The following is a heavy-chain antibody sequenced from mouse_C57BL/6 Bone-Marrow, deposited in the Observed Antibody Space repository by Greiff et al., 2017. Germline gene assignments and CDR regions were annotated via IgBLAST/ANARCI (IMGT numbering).Heavy chain of an antibody. J-gene: IGHJ4*01. CDR3: ARKRYDSYAMDY. CDR1: GFSLTSYG. CDR2: IWSGGST. V-gene: IGHV2-2*01. Sequence: VKLVESGPGLVQPSQSLSITCTVSGFSLTSYGVHWVRQSPGKGLEWLGVIWSGGSTDYNAAFISRLSISKDNSKSQVFFKMTSLQADDTAIYYCARKRYDSYAMDYWGQGTSVTVSS.